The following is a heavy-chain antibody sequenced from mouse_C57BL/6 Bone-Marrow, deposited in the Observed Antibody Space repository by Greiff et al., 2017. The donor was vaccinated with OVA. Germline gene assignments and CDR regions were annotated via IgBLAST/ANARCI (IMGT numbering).Heavy chain of an antibody. D-gene: IGHD2-3*01. Sequence: QVQLQQSGAELVKPGASVKLSCKASGYTFTSYWMHWVKQRPGQGLEWIGMIHPNSGSTNYKEKLKSQATLTVDKSSSTAYMQLSSLTSEDSAVYYGARSGGNGYYSFAYWGQGTLVTVSA. CDR2: IHPNSGST. V-gene: IGHV1-64*01. CDR3: ARSGGNGYYSFAY. CDR1: GYTFTSYW. J-gene: IGHJ3*01.